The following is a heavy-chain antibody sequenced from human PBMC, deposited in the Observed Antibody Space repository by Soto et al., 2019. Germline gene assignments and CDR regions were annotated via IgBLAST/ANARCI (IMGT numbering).Heavy chain of an antibody. V-gene: IGHV4-34*09. CDR3: ARVAVAGETFDY. D-gene: IGHD6-19*01. J-gene: IGHJ4*02. CDR1: GGSFSGYY. Sequence: PSETLSLTCAVYGGSFSGYYWSWIRQPPGKGLEWIGEINHSGSTYYNPSLKSRVTISVDTSKNQFSLKLSSVTAADTAVYYCARVAVAGETFDYWGQGTLVTVSS. CDR2: INHSGST.